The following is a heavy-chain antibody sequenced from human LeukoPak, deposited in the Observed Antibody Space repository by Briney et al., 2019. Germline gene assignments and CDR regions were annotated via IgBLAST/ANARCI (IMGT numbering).Heavy chain of an antibody. Sequence: GSLRLSCAASGFTFSSYWMSWVRQAPGKGLEWVANIKQDGSEKYYVDSVKGRFTISRDNAKNSLYLQMNSLRAEDTAVYYCASHYYGSGSYSSDAFDIWGQGTMVTVSS. J-gene: IGHJ3*02. V-gene: IGHV3-7*01. CDR3: ASHYYGSGSYSSDAFDI. CDR1: GFTFSSYW. CDR2: IKQDGSEK. D-gene: IGHD3-10*01.